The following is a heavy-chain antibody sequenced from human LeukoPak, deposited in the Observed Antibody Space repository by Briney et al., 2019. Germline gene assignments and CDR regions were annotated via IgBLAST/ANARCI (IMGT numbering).Heavy chain of an antibody. CDR1: SFTFSSYA. CDR2: NFGRGGGT. D-gene: IGHD6-19*01. CDR3: ANATPGYSSGRFPGWPVDC. J-gene: IGHJ4*02. V-gene: IGHV3-23*01. Sequence: GGPLRLSCAASSFTFSSYAMLWVRQAPGKGGECVTGNFGRGGGTHGADSVEGRFTHYRGNSKDAVYLQLNSQRAEDTALYNCANATPGYSSGRFPGWPVDCWRRGTLVSVSS.